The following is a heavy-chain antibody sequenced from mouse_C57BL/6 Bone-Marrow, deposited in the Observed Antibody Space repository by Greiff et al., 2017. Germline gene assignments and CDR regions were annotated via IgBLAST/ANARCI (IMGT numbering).Heavy chain of an antibody. Sequence: EVKLVESGGGLVQPGGSLKLSCAASGFTFSDYGMAWVRQAPRKGPEWVAFISNLAYSIYYADTVTGPFTISRENAKNTLYLEMSSLRSEDTAMYYCARGWLLPYWYFDVWGTGTTVTVSS. D-gene: IGHD2-3*01. J-gene: IGHJ1*03. CDR1: GFTFSDYG. CDR2: ISNLAYSI. CDR3: ARGWLLPYWYFDV. V-gene: IGHV5-15*01.